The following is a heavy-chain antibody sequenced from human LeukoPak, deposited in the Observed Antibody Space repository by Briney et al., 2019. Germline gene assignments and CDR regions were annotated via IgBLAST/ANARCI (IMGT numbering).Heavy chain of an antibody. J-gene: IGHJ6*03. D-gene: IGHD5-24*01. CDR1: GFTFSSYS. CDR2: ISSSSYI. V-gene: IGHV3-21*01. Sequence: TGGSLRLSCAASGFTFSSYSMNWVRQAPGKGLEWVSSISSSSYIYYADSVKGRFTISRDNAKNSLYLQMNSLRAEDTAVYYCARDRRDGYKADYYYYMDVWGQGTVVTVSS. CDR3: ARDRRDGYKADYYYYMDV.